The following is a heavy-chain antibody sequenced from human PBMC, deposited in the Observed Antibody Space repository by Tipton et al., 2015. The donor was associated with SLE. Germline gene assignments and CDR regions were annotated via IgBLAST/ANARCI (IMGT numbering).Heavy chain of an antibody. J-gene: IGHJ4*02. V-gene: IGHV3-21*01. CDR1: GFTFNTYT. Sequence: SLRLSCAGSGFTFNTYTMNWVRQAPGKGLEWVSSVSSSSSYINYADSLKGRFTISRDNAKNSVYLQMNSLRAEDTAVYYCATMESWSYYFASGGQGTRVTVSS. D-gene: IGHD2-15*01. CDR2: VSSSSSYI. CDR3: ATMESWSYYFAS.